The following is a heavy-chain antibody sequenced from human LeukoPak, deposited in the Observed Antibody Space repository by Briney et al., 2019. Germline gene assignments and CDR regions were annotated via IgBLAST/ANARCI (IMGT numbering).Heavy chain of an antibody. CDR2: IYYSGST. Sequence: SETLSLTCTVSGGSISSSSYYWGWIRQPPGKGLEWIGSIYYSGSTYYNPSLKSRVTISVGTSKNQFSLKLSSVTAADTAVYYCARHRTGGGSYHKGDWFDPWGQGTLVTVFS. D-gene: IGHD1-26*01. CDR1: GGSISSSSYY. V-gene: IGHV4-39*01. J-gene: IGHJ5*02. CDR3: ARHRTGGGSYHKGDWFDP.